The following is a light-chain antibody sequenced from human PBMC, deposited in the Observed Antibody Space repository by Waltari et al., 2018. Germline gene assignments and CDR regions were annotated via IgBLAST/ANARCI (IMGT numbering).Light chain of an antibody. V-gene: IGLV1-47*01. CDR2: KNN. Sequence: QSVVTQPPSASGAPGQRVTISCSGSNSDIARTNLSWYQQFPGLAPKLLLYKNNQRPSGVPDRFSGSKSGTSASLAISGLRSEDEADYFCAAWDHSLGGPVFGGGTKLTVL. J-gene: IGLJ3*02. CDR1: NSDIARTN. CDR3: AAWDHSLGGPV.